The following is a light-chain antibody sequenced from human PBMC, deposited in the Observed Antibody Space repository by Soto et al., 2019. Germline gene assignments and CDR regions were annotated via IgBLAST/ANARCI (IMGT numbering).Light chain of an antibody. CDR2: GAS. V-gene: IGKV3-15*01. Sequence: EVVMTQSAAALSVSPGERVTLSCRASQSVRSNLAWYQQKPGQSPRLLIYGASTRATGIPARFSGSGSGTEFTLTISSLQSEDFAVHYCQQYNNGPPITFGQGTRLEIK. CDR3: QQYNNGPPIT. CDR1: QSVRSN. J-gene: IGKJ5*01.